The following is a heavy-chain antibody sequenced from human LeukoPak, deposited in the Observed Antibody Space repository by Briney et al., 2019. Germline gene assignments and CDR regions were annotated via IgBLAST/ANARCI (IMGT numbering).Heavy chain of an antibody. Sequence: ASVKVSCKASGYTFTSYGISWVRQAPGQGLEWMGWINPNSGGTNYAQKFQGRVTMTRDTSISTAYMELSRLRSDDTAVYYCARDDLHMNIDYWGQGTLVTVSS. CDR2: INPNSGGT. D-gene: IGHD1/OR15-1a*01. CDR1: GYTFTSYG. V-gene: IGHV1-2*02. J-gene: IGHJ4*02. CDR3: ARDDLHMNIDY.